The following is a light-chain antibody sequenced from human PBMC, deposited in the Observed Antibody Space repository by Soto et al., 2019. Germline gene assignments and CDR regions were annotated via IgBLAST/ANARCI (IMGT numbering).Light chain of an antibody. V-gene: IGLV2-14*03. CDR2: DVT. CDR3: NSYTSASTYV. Sequence: QSVLTQPASVSGPPGQSITIPCTGTGSDIGSYNYVSWYQHHPGKVPKFIIYDVTNRPSGVSDRFSGSKSGNTASLTISGLQAEDEADYYCNSYTSASTYVFGTGTKVTVL. CDR1: GSDIGSYNY. J-gene: IGLJ1*01.